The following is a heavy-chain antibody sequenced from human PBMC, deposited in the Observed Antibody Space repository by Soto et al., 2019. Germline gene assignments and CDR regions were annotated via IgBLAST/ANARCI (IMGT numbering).Heavy chain of an antibody. CDR2: IVPIYRTA. J-gene: IGHJ4*02. D-gene: IGHD6-13*01. V-gene: IGHV1-69*13. CDR3: ARDSGAKLSSS. CDR1: GGTFSGYR. Sequence: SVKVSCKASGGTFSGYRINWVRQAPGQGLEWVGGIVPIYRTADYAQKFQGRVTITADESARTAYLEVRSLKSQDTAVYYCARDSGAKLSSSWGQGTLVTVSS.